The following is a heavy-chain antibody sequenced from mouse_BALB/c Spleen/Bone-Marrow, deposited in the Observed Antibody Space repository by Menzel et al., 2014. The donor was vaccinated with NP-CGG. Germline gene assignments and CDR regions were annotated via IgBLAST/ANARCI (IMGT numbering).Heavy chain of an antibody. J-gene: IGHJ3*01. CDR3: ASYRGAY. V-gene: IGHV1S81*02. D-gene: IGHD2-12*01. CDR1: GYTFTSYW. Sequence: SGAELVKPGASVKLSCKASGYTFTSYWMHWVKQRPGQGLEWIGEINPSNGRTNYNEKFKIKATLTVDKSSSTAYMQLSCLTSEDSAVYYCASYRGAYWGQGTLVTVSA. CDR2: INPSNGRT.